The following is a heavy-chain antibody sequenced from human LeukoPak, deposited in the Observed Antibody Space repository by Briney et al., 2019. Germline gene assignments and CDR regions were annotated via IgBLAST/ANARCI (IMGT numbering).Heavy chain of an antibody. CDR3: ARAEQWLENYYYMDV. J-gene: IGHJ6*03. CDR2: FDPEDGET. V-gene: IGHV1-24*01. CDR1: GYTLTELS. Sequence: ASVKVSCKVSGYTLTELSMHWVRQAPGKGLEWMGGFDPEDGETIYAQKFQGRVTITRKNSITTAYMELSSLRSEDTAVYYCARAEQWLENYYYMDVWGKGTTVTVSS. D-gene: IGHD6-19*01.